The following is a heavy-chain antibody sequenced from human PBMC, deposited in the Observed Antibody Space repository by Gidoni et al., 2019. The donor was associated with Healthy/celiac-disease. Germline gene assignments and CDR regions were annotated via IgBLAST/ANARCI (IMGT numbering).Heavy chain of an antibody. Sequence: EVQLVESGGGLVKPGGSLRLSCAASGFTFSSYSMNWVREAPGKGLEWVSSIISRSSYIYNADTVKGRFTISRDNAKNSLYLQMNSLRAEDTAVYYCARDHSGWPPPYGMDVWGQGTTVTVSS. CDR2: IISRSSYI. J-gene: IGHJ6*02. V-gene: IGHV3-21*01. CDR1: GFTFSSYS. CDR3: ARDHSGWPPPYGMDV. D-gene: IGHD2-15*01.